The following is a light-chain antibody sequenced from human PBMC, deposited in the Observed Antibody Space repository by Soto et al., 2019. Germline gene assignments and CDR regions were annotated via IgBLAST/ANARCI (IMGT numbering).Light chain of an antibody. V-gene: IGKV1-39*01. CDR3: QQSHSTPLT. CDR1: QSISSW. CDR2: AAS. Sequence: DIQMTQSPSTLSASVGDRVTITCRASQSISSWLAWYQQKPGKAPRLLIYAASALHTGVPSRFSGRGSGTDFRLIITNLQPDDFATYYCQQSHSTPLTFGGGTKVDIK. J-gene: IGKJ4*01.